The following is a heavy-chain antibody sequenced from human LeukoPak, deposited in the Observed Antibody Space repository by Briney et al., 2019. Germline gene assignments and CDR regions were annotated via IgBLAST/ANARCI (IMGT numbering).Heavy chain of an antibody. V-gene: IGHV3-23*01. D-gene: IGHD2-15*01. Sequence: GGSLRLSCAASGFTFSSHAMTWVRQAPGEGLEWVSSISVNGGSTYYADSVKGRFTLSRDNSKNTLYLHMHSLRVEDTAIYYCAKDSAAPRFDPWGQGTLVTVSS. CDR2: ISVNGGST. CDR3: AKDSAAPRFDP. CDR1: GFTFSSHA. J-gene: IGHJ5*02.